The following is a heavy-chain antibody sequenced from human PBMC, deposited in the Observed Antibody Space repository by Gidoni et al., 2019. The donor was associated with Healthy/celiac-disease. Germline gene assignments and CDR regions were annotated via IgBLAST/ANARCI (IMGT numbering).Heavy chain of an antibody. D-gene: IGHD1-1*01. J-gene: IGHJ4*02. Sequence: QVQLVESGGAFVKPGGSLRLSCSAPGFPFSNYYMSWIRQAPGKGLEWVTCISSSGSTIYYADSVKGRFTISRDNAKNSLYLQMNSLRAEDTAVYYCARSAGRGYYVDYWGQGTLVTVSS. CDR1: GFPFSNYY. CDR2: ISSSGSTI. V-gene: IGHV3-11*01. CDR3: ARSAGRGYYVDY.